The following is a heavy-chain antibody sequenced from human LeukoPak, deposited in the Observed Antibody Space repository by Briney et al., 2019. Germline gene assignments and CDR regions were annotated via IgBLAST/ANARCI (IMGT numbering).Heavy chain of an antibody. D-gene: IGHD3-9*01. J-gene: IGHJ5*02. CDR2: ISGSGGST. CDR1: GFTFSSYA. CDR3: ARDSPHLLTNYRSFDP. Sequence: GGSLRLSCAASGFTFSSYAMSWVRQAPGKGLEWVSAISGSGGSTYYADSVKGRFTISRDNSKNTLYLQMNSLRAEDTAIYYCARDSPHLLTNYRSFDPWGQGTLVTVSS. V-gene: IGHV3-23*01.